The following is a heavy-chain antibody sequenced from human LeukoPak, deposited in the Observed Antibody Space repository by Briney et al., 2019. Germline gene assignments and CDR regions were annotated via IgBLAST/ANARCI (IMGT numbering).Heavy chain of an antibody. CDR1: GAPISTYY. J-gene: IGHJ2*01. V-gene: IGHV4-59*01. Sequence: SETLSLTCTVSGAPISTYYWSSIRQPPGKGLEWIGYIDYSGSTNYNPSLKSRVTISLDTSQNQFSLKLSSVTAADTAVYYCARDFGGTYFIQWYFDLWGRGTLVTVSS. D-gene: IGHD1-26*01. CDR3: ARDFGGTYFIQWYFDL. CDR2: IDYSGST.